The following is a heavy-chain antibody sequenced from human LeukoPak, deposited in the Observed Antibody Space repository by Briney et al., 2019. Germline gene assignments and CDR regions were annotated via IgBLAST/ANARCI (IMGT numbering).Heavy chain of an antibody. Sequence: SETLSLTRAVYGGSFSGYYWSWIRQPPGKGLEWIGEINHSGSTNYNPSLKSRVTISVDTSKNQFSLKLSSVTAADTAVYYCARGRIAARPSRPYYFDYWGQGTLVTVSS. CDR2: INHSGST. V-gene: IGHV4-34*01. D-gene: IGHD6-6*01. CDR1: GGSFSGYY. J-gene: IGHJ4*02. CDR3: ARGRIAARPSRPYYFDY.